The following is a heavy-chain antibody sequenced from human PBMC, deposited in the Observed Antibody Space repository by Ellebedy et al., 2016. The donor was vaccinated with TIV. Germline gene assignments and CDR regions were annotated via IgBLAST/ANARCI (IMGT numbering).Heavy chain of an antibody. Sequence: GESLKISCAASGFTFSSYAMSWVRQAPGKGLEWVSAISGSGGSTYYADSVKGRFTISRDNSKNTLYLQMNSLRDEDTAVYYCAEGELWDFDYWGQGTLVTVSS. J-gene: IGHJ4*02. V-gene: IGHV3-23*01. CDR3: AEGELWDFDY. CDR2: ISGSGGST. CDR1: GFTFSSYA. D-gene: IGHD3-16*01.